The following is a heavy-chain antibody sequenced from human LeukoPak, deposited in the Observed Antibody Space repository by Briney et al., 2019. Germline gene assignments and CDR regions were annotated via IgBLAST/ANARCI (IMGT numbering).Heavy chain of an antibody. J-gene: IGHJ4*02. CDR3: AKVLSSGWFIDYFDY. Sequence: PGGSLRLSCAASGFTFSSYAMSWVRQAPGKGLEWVSAISGSGGNTYYADSVKGRFTISRDNSKNTLYLQMNSLRAEDTAVYYCAKVLSSGWFIDYFDYWGQGTLVTVSS. D-gene: IGHD6-19*01. CDR2: ISGSGGNT. V-gene: IGHV3-23*01. CDR1: GFTFSSYA.